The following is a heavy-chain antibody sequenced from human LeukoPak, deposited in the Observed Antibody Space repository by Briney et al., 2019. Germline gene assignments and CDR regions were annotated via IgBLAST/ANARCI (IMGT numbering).Heavy chain of an antibody. CDR2: ISGSGGST. CDR3: AKDPGVVPAASYFDY. Sequence: PGGSLRLSCAASGFTFSSYAMSWVRQAPGKGLEWVSAISGSGGSTYYADSGKGRFTISRDNSKNTLYLQMNSLRAENTAVYYCAKDPGVVPAASYFDYWGQGTLVTVSS. V-gene: IGHV3-23*01. J-gene: IGHJ4*02. CDR1: GFTFSSYA. D-gene: IGHD2-2*01.